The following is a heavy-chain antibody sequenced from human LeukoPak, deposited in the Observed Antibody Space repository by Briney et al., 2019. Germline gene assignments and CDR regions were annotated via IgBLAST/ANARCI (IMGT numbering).Heavy chain of an antibody. D-gene: IGHD6-19*01. Sequence: PGGSLRLSCAASGFTFSSYAMHWVRQAPGKGLEWVAVKSYDGSNKYYADSVKGRFTISRDNSKNTLYLQMNSLRAEDTAVYYCARDLYSSGTRWGQGTLVTVSS. CDR3: ARDLYSSGTR. CDR2: KSYDGSNK. J-gene: IGHJ4*02. CDR1: GFTFSSYA. V-gene: IGHV3-30*04.